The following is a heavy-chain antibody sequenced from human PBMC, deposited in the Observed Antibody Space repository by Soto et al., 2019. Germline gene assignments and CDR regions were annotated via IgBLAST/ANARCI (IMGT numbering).Heavy chain of an antibody. Sequence: GGSLRLSCAASGFTFNNYAIHWVRQAPGKGLEWVAVISYDGSNKYYADSVKGRFTISRDNSKNTLYLQMNSLRAEDTAVYYCARDSGSIYYYYYALDVWGQGTTVTVSS. J-gene: IGHJ6*02. CDR2: ISYDGSNK. V-gene: IGHV3-30-3*01. CDR1: GFTFNNYA. CDR3: ARDSGSIYYYYYALDV. D-gene: IGHD3-10*01.